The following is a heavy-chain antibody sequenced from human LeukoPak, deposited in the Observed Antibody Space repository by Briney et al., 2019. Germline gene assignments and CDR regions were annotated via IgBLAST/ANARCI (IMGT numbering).Heavy chain of an antibody. J-gene: IGHJ4*02. CDR2: ISWNGGSI. CDR3: AKAYYYDSSGYFDY. V-gene: IGHV3-9*01. D-gene: IGHD3-22*01. CDR1: GFTFDDYA. Sequence: GRSLRLSCAASGFTFDDYAMHWVRQAPGKGLEWVSGISWNGGSIGYADSVKGRFTISRDNAKNSLYLQMNSLRAEDTALYYCAKAYYYDSSGYFDYWGQGTLVTVSS.